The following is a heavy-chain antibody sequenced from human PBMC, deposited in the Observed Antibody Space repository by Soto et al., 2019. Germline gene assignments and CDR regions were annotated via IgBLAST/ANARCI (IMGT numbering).Heavy chain of an antibody. J-gene: IGHJ5*02. CDR2: IIPIFGTA. Sequence: QVQLVQSGAEVKKPGSSVKVSCKASGGTFSSYAISWVRQAPGQGLEWMGGIIPIFGTANYAQKFQGRVTITADESTSTAYMELSSLRSEDTAVYYCASSPPYCSSTSCPNWFDPWGQGTLVTVSS. D-gene: IGHD2-2*01. CDR3: ASSPPYCSSTSCPNWFDP. CDR1: GGTFSSYA. V-gene: IGHV1-69*01.